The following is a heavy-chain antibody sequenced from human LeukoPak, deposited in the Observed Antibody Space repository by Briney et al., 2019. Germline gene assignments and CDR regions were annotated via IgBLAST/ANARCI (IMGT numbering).Heavy chain of an antibody. V-gene: IGHV3-7*01. Sequence: PRGSLRLSCAASGFTFSNSWMTWVRQSPGKGLEWVASINNDGTEKYYGDSVNRRFSISRDNSKDSLYLQMNFLRPEDASTYYCARDSGYSTFDLWGQGTRVIVSS. J-gene: IGHJ4*02. CDR1: GFTFSNSW. D-gene: IGHD5-18*01. CDR3: ARDSGYSTFDL. CDR2: INNDGTEK.